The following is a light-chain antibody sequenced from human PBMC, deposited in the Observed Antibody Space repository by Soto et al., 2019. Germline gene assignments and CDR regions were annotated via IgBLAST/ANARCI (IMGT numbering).Light chain of an antibody. CDR2: GAS. Sequence: EIVMTQSPATLSLSPGERVTLSCRASQSVSSNLAWYQQKPGQAPRLLSYGASTRATGIPARFSGSGSGTEFTLTISSLKSEDFEVYYCQQYNNWPPTFGQGTKVDIK. J-gene: IGKJ1*01. CDR1: QSVSSN. V-gene: IGKV3-15*01. CDR3: QQYNNWPPT.